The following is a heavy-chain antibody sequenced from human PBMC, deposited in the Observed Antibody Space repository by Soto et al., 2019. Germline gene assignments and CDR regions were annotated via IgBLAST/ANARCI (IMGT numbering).Heavy chain of an antibody. Sequence: RLSCAASGFTFSSYEMNWVRQAPGQGLEWVSYISDSGGTVYYADSVKGRFTVSRDNAQNSVYLQMNSLRTEDTAAYYCARDLLHYDFWSGYSAYFYYGMDVWGPGTTVTVSS. V-gene: IGHV3-48*03. J-gene: IGHJ6*02. CDR1: GFTFSSYE. D-gene: IGHD3-3*01. CDR3: ARDLLHYDFWSGYSAYFYYGMDV. CDR2: ISDSGGTV.